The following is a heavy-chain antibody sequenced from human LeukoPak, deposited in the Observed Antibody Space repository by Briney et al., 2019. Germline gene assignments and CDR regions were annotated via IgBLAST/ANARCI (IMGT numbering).Heavy chain of an antibody. Sequence: GGSLRLSCAASGFTFSSYAMHWVRQAPGKGLEWVAVISYDGSNKYYADSVKGRFTISRDNSKNTLYLQMNSLRAEDTAVYYCATRECQEAFWFDPWGQGTLVTVSS. CDR3: ATRECQEAFWFDP. J-gene: IGHJ5*02. D-gene: IGHD2-2*01. CDR1: GFTFSSYA. CDR2: ISYDGSNK. V-gene: IGHV3-30*04.